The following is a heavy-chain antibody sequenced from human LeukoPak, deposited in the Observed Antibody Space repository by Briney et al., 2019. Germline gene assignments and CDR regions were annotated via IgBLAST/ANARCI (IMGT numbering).Heavy chain of an antibody. D-gene: IGHD6-19*01. V-gene: IGHV4-39*01. CDR3: ARRKWLRFVRDHSSGWYTSPANGGFDY. Sequence: PSETLSLTCTVSGGSISSSSYYWGWIRQPPGKGLEWIGSIYYSGSTYYNPSLKSRVTISVDTSKNQFSLKLSSVTAADTAVYYCARRKWLRFVRDHSSGWYTSPANGGFDYWGQGTLVTVSS. CDR2: IYYSGST. J-gene: IGHJ4*02. CDR1: GGSISSSSYY.